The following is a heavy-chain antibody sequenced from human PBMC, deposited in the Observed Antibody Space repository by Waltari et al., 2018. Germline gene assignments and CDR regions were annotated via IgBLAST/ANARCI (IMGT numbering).Heavy chain of an antibody. V-gene: IGHV4-39*07. Sequence: QLQLQESGPGLVKPSETLSLTCTVSGGSISSSSYYWGWIRQPPGKGLEWIGSIYYSGGYDENPTHKSRVTISVDTSKNQFSQKLSSVTAADTAVYYCARGRGGFWSGYRDYWGQGTLVTVSS. J-gene: IGHJ4*02. CDR1: GGSISSSSYY. D-gene: IGHD3-3*01. CDR3: ARGRGGFWSGYRDY. CDR2: IYYSGGY.